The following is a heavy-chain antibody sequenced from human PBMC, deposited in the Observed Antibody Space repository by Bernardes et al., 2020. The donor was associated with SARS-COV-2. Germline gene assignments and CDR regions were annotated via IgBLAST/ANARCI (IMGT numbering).Heavy chain of an antibody. V-gene: IGHV1-46*01. CDR2: IHPSGRST. J-gene: IGHJ5*02. Sequence: ASVKVSCKASGYTLTDYYIHWVRQAPGQGLEWMGIIHPSGRSTTYTQKFHGRVTMTRDTSTSTVYMELSSLRSDDTAVYYCARGHVYILRHFDRNNWFDPWGQGPLVTVPS. D-gene: IGHD3-9*01. CDR3: ARGHVYILRHFDRNNWFDP. CDR1: GYTLTDYY.